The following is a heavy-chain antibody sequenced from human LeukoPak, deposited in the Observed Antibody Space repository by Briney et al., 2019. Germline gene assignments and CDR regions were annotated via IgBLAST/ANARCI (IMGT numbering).Heavy chain of an antibody. D-gene: IGHD3-22*01. Sequence: GASVKVSCKASGGTFSSYAISWVRQPPGQGLEWMGGIIPIFGTANYAQKSQGRVTITADESTSTAYMELSSLRSEDTAVYYCARVYDSSGWGGFDIWGQGTMVTVSS. CDR2: IIPIFGTA. CDR3: ARVYDSSGWGGFDI. CDR1: GGTFSSYA. V-gene: IGHV1-69*13. J-gene: IGHJ3*02.